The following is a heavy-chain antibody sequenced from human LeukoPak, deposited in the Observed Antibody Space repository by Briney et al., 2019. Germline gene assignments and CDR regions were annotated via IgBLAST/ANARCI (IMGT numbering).Heavy chain of an antibody. J-gene: IGHJ4*02. CDR1: GFTVSSNY. V-gene: IGHV3-53*01. D-gene: IGHD6-19*01. Sequence: GGSLRLSCAASGFTVSSNYMSWVRQAPGKGLEWVSVIYSGGSTYYADSVKGRFTISRDNSKNTLYLQMNSLRAEDTAVYYCARASSDWTYYFDYWGQGTLVTVSS. CDR3: ARASSDWTYYFDY. CDR2: IYSGGST.